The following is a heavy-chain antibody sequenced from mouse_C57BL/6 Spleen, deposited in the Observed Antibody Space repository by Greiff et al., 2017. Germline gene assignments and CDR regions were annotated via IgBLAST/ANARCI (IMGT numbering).Heavy chain of an antibody. V-gene: IGHV1-62-2*01. J-gene: IGHJ4*01. CDR1: GYTFTEYT. CDR3: ARREELMDY. Sequence: QVHVKQPGAELVKPGASVKLSCKASGYTFTEYTIHWVKQRSGQGLEWIGWFYPGSGSIKYNEKFKDKDTLTADKSSSTVYMELSSLTSEDSAVNFCARREELMDYWGQGTSVTVSS. CDR2: FYPGSGSI.